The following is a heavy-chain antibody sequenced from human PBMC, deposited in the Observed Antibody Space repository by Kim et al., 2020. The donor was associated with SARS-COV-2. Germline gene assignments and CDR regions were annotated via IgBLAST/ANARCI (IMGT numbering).Heavy chain of an antibody. CDR1: GYTFTNYG. CDR3: ARAWGVASITGHLYYYAMDV. J-gene: IGHJ6*01. V-gene: IGHV1-18*01. Sequence: ASVKVSCKTSGYTFTNYGLIWVRQAPGQGLEWMGWIAPHNGNTNYAQKLQGRDTMTTDTSTTTVHMELGSLRSDDTAVYYCARAWGVASITGHLYYYAMDVWGQGTAVTVSS. D-gene: IGHD5-12*01. CDR2: IAPHNGNT.